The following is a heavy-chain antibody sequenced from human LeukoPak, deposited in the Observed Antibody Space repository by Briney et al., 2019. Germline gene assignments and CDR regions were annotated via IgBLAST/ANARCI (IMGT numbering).Heavy chain of an antibody. CDR3: ARDGRGYASSWYFDL. V-gene: IGHV4-4*07. CDR2: IYTSGST. CDR1: GGSISSNY. D-gene: IGHD6-13*01. J-gene: IGHJ4*02. Sequence: PSETLSLTCTVSGGSISSNYWSWIRQPAGKGLGWIGRIYTSGSTNYSPSLKSRVTLSVDTSRNQFSLRLSSVTAADTAVYYCARDGRGYASSWYFDLWGQGTLVTVSS.